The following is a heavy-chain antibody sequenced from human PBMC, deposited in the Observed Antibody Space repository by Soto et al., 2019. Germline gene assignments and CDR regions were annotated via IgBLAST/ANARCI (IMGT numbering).Heavy chain of an antibody. D-gene: IGHD6-19*01. CDR1: GYTFTSYG. V-gene: IGHV1-18*01. CDR2: ISAYNGNT. Sequence: QVQLVQSGAEVKKPGASVKVSCKASGYTFTSYGISWVRQAPGQGLEWMGWISAYNGNTNYAQKLQGRVTMTTDTSTSTAYMELRSLRSDDTAVYYCARGLSWSSGWYTSPTEIYNFDYWGQGTLVTVSS. J-gene: IGHJ4*02. CDR3: ARGLSWSSGWYTSPTEIYNFDY.